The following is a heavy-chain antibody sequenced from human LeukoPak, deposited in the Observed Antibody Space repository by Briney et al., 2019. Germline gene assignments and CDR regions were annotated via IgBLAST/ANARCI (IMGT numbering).Heavy chain of an antibody. CDR2: IIPILGIA. CDR3: ARDLVVSCSSTSCSVAPSDF. CDR1: GGTFSSYA. D-gene: IGHD2-2*01. V-gene: IGHV1-69*04. Sequence: SVKVSCMASGGTFSSYAITWVRQAPGPGLEWMGRIIPILGIATYAQNFQGRVTITADQSTSTAYMELSSLRSEDTAVYYCARDLVVSCSSTSCSVAPSDFWGQGTLVTVSA. J-gene: IGHJ4*02.